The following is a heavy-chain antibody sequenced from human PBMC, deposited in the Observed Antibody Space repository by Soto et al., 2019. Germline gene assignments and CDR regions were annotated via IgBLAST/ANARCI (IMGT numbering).Heavy chain of an antibody. Sequence: GGSLRLSCAASGFTFSSYAMSWVRQAPGKGLEWVSAISGSGVSTYYADSVKGRFTISRDNSKNTLNLQMNSLRAEDTAVYYCARRSSRWYXDYWGQGTLVTVSS. D-gene: IGHD6-13*01. V-gene: IGHV3-23*01. CDR3: ARRSSRWYXDY. J-gene: IGHJ4*02. CDR2: ISGSGVST. CDR1: GFTFSSYA.